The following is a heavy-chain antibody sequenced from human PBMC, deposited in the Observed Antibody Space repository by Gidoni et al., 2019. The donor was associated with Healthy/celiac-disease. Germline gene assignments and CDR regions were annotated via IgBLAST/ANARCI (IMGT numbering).Heavy chain of an antibody. J-gene: IGHJ6*02. V-gene: IGHV1-3*01. CDR2: INPGNGNT. D-gene: IGHD3-10*01. CDR1: GYTFTSFA. Sequence: QFQLVQSAADVSKPGASVKFSCKASGYTFTSFAMHWVLQPPGQRLEWMGWINPGNGNTKYSQKFQGRVTITRDTSASTAYMELSSLRSEDTAVYYCARDDHRAETYYYGSGSYFVTYGMDVWGQGTTVTVSS. CDR3: ARDDHRAETYYYGSGSYFVTYGMDV.